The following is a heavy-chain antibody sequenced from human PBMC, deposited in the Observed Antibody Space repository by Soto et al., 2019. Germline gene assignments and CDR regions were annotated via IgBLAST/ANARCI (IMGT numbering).Heavy chain of an antibody. J-gene: IGHJ4*02. Sequence: ASVKVSCKASGYTFTSYYMHWVRQAPGQGIERMGIINPSGGSTSYAQKFQGRVTMTRDTSTSTVYMELSSLRSEDTAVYFCARFKVFSSTSCYHYYFVSWRQGTLVTVSS. D-gene: IGHD2-2*01. V-gene: IGHV1-46*03. CDR1: GYTFTSYY. CDR2: INPSGGST. CDR3: ARFKVFSSTSCYHYYFVS.